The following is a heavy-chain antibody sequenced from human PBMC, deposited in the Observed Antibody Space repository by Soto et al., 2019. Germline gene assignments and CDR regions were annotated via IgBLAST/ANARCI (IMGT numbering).Heavy chain of an antibody. CDR3: ARVFYDILTGHRGEFDY. Sequence: GASVKVSCKASGYTFTSYAMHWVRQAPGQRLEWMGWINAGNGNTKYSQKFQGRVTITRDTSASTAYMELSSLRSEDTAVYYCARVFYDILTGHRGEFDYWGQGTLVTVSS. D-gene: IGHD3-9*01. CDR2: INAGNGNT. CDR1: GYTFTSYA. V-gene: IGHV1-3*01. J-gene: IGHJ4*02.